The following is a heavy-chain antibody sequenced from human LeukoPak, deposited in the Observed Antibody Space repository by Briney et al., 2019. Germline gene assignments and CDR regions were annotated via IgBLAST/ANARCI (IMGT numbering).Heavy chain of an antibody. Sequence: GGSLRLSCVASGFTFSIYSMNWVRQAPGKGLEWVSSISSSSSCIFYADSVKGRFTISRDNAKNSLYLQMNSLTAEDTAMYYCARGGVEYGRSSGVDYWDQGTLVTVSS. J-gene: IGHJ4*02. CDR3: ARGGVEYGRSSGVDY. CDR1: GFTFSIYS. V-gene: IGHV3-21*01. D-gene: IGHD6-6*01. CDR2: ISSSSSCI.